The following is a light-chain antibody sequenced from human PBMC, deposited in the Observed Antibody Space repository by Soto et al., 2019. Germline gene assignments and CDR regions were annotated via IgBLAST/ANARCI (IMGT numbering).Light chain of an antibody. J-gene: IGLJ2*01. CDR2: GNS. V-gene: IGLV1-40*01. CDR1: SSNVGADYD. Sequence: QSVLTQPPSVSGAPGQRVTISCTGSSSNVGADYDVTWYQQLPDTAPQLLIYGNSKRPSGVPDRFAGSKSGTSASLAITGLQAEDEADSYAQSYGSGLSVVFGGGTKLTVL. CDR3: QSYGSGLSVV.